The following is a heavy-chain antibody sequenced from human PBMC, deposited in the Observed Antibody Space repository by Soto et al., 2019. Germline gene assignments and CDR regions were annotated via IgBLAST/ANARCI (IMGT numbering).Heavy chain of an antibody. CDR2: ISGTTKYI. Sequence: PGGSLRLSCSASGFTFSSFNMHWVRQAPGKGLEWVSSISGTTKYIYYGDSVKGRFTISRDNAENPMFLQMNSLRVEDTAVYYCARSVLFRGLNRAFDIWGQGTLVTVSS. D-gene: IGHD3-10*01. V-gene: IGHV3-21*01. CDR3: ARSVLFRGLNRAFDI. J-gene: IGHJ3*02. CDR1: GFTFSSFN.